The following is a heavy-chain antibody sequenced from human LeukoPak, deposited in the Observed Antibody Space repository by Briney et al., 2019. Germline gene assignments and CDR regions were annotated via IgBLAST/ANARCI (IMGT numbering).Heavy chain of an antibody. CDR1: GFTFSSYD. CDR2: IGTAGDT. Sequence: GGSLRLSCAASGFTFSSYDMHWVRQAPGKGLEWVSAIGTAGDTYYPGSVKGRFTISRENAKNSLYLQMNSLRAEDTAVYYCAREIVGATWFDPWGQGTLVTVSS. D-gene: IGHD1-26*01. J-gene: IGHJ5*02. CDR3: AREIVGATWFDP. V-gene: IGHV3-13*01.